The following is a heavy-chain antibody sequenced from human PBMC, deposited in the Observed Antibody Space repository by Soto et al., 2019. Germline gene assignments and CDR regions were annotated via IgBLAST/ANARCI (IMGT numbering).Heavy chain of an antibody. J-gene: IGHJ3*02. D-gene: IGHD3-22*01. V-gene: IGHV4-4*02. CDR1: GGSISSSNW. CDR2: IYHSGST. Sequence: PSETLSLTCAVSGGSISSSNWWSWVRQPPGKGLEWIGEIYHSGSTNYNPSLKSRVTISVDKSKNQFSLKLSSVTAADTVVYYCATRTYYYDSTGYYSLDAFDIWGQGTMVTVSS. CDR3: ATRTYYYDSTGYYSLDAFDI.